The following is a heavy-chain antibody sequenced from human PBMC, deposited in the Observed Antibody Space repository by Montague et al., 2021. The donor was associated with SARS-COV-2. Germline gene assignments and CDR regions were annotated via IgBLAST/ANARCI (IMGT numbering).Heavy chain of an antibody. D-gene: IGHD4-23*01. CDR1: GDSITYFY. CDR3: ARDVVTHSGTFDY. J-gene: IGHJ4*02. Sequence: SETLSLTCTVSGDSITYFYWSWIRQPAGKGLEWIGRVSSSGSTNYNPSLRSRVSMSVDTSKGQFSLKLSSVTAADTAVYYCARDVVTHSGTFDYWGRGTLVTVSS. V-gene: IGHV4-4*07. CDR2: VSSSGST.